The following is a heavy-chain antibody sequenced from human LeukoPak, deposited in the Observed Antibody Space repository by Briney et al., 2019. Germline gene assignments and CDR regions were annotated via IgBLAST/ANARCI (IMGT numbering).Heavy chain of an antibody. V-gene: IGHV1-8*03. J-gene: IGHJ4*02. CDR3: ARGNRFDDFWSGYWVGFDY. CDR2: MNPNSGNT. D-gene: IGHD3-3*01. CDR1: GYSFTSYA. Sequence: GASVKVSCKASGYSFTSYAMNWVRQAPGKGLEWMGWMNPNSGNTGYAQKFQGRVTITRNTSISTAYMELSSLRSEDTAVYYCARGNRFDDFWSGYWVGFDYWGQGTLVTVSS.